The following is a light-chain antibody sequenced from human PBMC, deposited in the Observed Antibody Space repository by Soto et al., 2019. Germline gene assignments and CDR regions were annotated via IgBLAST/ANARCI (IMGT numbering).Light chain of an antibody. V-gene: IGKV1-27*01. CDR1: QGISNY. Sequence: DIQMTQSPSSLSASVGDRVTITCRASQGISNYLAWYQQKPGKVPKLLIYAASTLQSRVPSRFSGSGSGTDFTLTISSLQPEDVATYYCQKYNSALALTFGGGTKVEIK. CDR3: QKYNSALALT. J-gene: IGKJ4*01. CDR2: AAS.